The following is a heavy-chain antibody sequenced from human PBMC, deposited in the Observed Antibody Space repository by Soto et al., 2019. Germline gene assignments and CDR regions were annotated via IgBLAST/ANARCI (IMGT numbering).Heavy chain of an antibody. Sequence: QVQLVQSGAEVKKPGASVKVSCKASVYTFTSYDITWVRQATGQGLEWMGWMNPDSGNTGYAQKFQGRVIMTSNIPKRTADLVPSSLRTADTAMYYCAIGGGVANGMDVWGQWTMVTGSS. CDR3: AIGGGVANGMDV. D-gene: IGHD3-16*01. V-gene: IGHV1-8*01. CDR2: MNPDSGNT. J-gene: IGHJ6*02. CDR1: VYTFTSYD.